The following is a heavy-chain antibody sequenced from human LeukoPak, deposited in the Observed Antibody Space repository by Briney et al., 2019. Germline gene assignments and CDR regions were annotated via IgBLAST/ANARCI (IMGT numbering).Heavy chain of an antibody. CDR2: IKQDGSEK. CDR3: ARDLWDIRFLGGFDC. Sequence: GGPLRLSCAASGFTLSNYWMSWVRQAPGKGLEWVANIKQDGSEKKYVDSVKGRFTISRDNAKNSLYLQMNSLRAEDTALYYCARDLWDIRFLGGFDCGGQGTLVTVSA. V-gene: IGHV3-7*03. J-gene: IGHJ4*02. CDR1: GFTLSNYW. D-gene: IGHD3-3*01.